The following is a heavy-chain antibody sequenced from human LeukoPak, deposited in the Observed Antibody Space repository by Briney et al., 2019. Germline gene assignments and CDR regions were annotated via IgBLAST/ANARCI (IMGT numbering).Heavy chain of an antibody. V-gene: IGHV3-23*01. CDR2: ISASGGTT. D-gene: IGHD4-17*01. CDR1: RFTFSSYA. Sequence: PGGSLRLSCAASRFTFSSYAMTWVRQAPGKGPEWVSAISASGGTTYYADSVKGRFTISRDNSKNTLYLQMNSLRAEDTAVYYCAKNYGDYDYWGQGTLVTVSS. CDR3: AKNYGDYDY. J-gene: IGHJ4*02.